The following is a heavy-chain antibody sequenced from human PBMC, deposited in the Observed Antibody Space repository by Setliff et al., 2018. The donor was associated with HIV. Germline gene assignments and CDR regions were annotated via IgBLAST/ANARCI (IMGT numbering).Heavy chain of an antibody. V-gene: IGHV4-30-4*01. J-gene: IGHJ3*02. CDR3: ARPLTTSYYFWGDAFAI. CDR2: VSYSGAT. CDR1: GGSITAPYNY. D-gene: IGHD3-10*02. Sequence: SETLSLTCTVSGGSITAPYNYWSWICQPPGKGLEWVGYVSYSGATYYNPSLKTRAAISVDTSKNQFSLKLTSVTAADTAVYYCARPLTTSYYFWGDAFAIWGQGTMVTVSS.